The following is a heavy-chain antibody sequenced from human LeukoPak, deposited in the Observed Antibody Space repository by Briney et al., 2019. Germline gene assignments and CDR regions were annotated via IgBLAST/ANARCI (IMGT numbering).Heavy chain of an antibody. CDR2: INTNTGNP. CDR1: GYTFTSYA. D-gene: IGHD4-17*01. J-gene: IGHJ3*02. V-gene: IGHV7-4-1*02. Sequence: ASVKVSCKASGYTFTSYAMNWVLQAPGQGLEWMGWINTNTGNPTYAQGFTGRFVFSLDTSVSTAYLQISSLKAEDTAVYYCARELPTKNYGDGTRVAFDIWGQGTMVTVSS. CDR3: ARELPTKNYGDGTRVAFDI.